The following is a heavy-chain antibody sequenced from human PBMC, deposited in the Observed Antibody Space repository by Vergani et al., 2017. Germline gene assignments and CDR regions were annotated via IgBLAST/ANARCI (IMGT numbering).Heavy chain of an antibody. J-gene: IGHJ4*02. CDR1: GGSISSSSYY. V-gene: IGHV4-39*01. Sequence: QLQLQESGPGLVKPSETLSLTCTVSGGSISSSSYYWGWIRQPPGEGLEWIGSIYYSGTTYYNPSLKRRVTISEDTSKNQFSLKLSSVTAADTAVYYCAGLWGDYGDLFDYWGQGTLVTVSS. CDR3: AGLWGDYGDLFDY. D-gene: IGHD4-17*01. CDR2: IYYSGTT.